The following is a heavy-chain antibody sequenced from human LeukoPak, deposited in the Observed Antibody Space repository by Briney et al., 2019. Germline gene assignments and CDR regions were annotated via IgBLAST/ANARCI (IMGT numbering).Heavy chain of an antibody. J-gene: IGHJ4*02. CDR3: ARWVWTVGPTVGYYFDY. V-gene: IGHV6-1*01. CDR2: TYYRSKLYN. CDR1: GDSLSSNSAA. D-gene: IGHD1-1*01. Sequence: SQTLSLTCALSGDSLSSNSAAWNWVRQSPARGLEWLGRTYYRSKLYNDYAVSVKSRIAINPGTSKNHFSLQLNSVTPEDTAVYYCARWVWTVGPTVGYYFDYWGQGTLVTVSS.